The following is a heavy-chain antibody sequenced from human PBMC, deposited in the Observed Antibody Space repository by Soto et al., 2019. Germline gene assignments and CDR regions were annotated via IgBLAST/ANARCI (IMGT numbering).Heavy chain of an antibody. Sequence: GGSLRLSCAASGFTFGSYVMSWVRQAPGKGLEWVSAISGSGGSTYYADSVKGRFTISRDNSKNTLYLQMNSLRAEDTAVYYCAKEQLPQTYYYYGMDVWGQGTTVTVSS. D-gene: IGHD6-6*01. V-gene: IGHV3-23*01. CDR2: ISGSGGST. CDR3: AKEQLPQTYYYYGMDV. J-gene: IGHJ6*02. CDR1: GFTFGSYV.